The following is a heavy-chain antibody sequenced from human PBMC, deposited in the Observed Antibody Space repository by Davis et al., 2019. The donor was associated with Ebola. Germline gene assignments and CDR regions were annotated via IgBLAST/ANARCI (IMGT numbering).Heavy chain of an antibody. CDR2: INHSGST. J-gene: IGHJ6*02. V-gene: IGHV4-34*01. Sequence: MPGESLRLSCAVYGGSSSGYYWSWIRQHPGKWLEGIGEINHSGSTNYNPSLKSRVTISVDTSKNQFSLKLSSVTAADTAVYYCARNRISGSSSFYYSYDTDVWGPGSMATVSS. CDR3: ARNRISGSSSFYYSYDTDV. CDR1: GGSSSGYY. D-gene: IGHD6-6*01.